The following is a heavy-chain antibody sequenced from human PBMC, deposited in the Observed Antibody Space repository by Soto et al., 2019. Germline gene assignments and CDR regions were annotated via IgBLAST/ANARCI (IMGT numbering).Heavy chain of an antibody. J-gene: IGHJ4*02. CDR2: ISVTGSGT. Sequence: EVQLLESGGGLVQPGGSLGLSCAASGFTFSSYDMSWVRQAPGKGLEYVSSISVTGSGTYYADSVKGRFTISRDNSKNKLYMQMNSLRVEDTAVSYCARTTTTQRRDYWGQGTLVTVSS. CDR1: GFTFSSYD. CDR3: ARTTTTQRRDY. V-gene: IGHV3-23*01. D-gene: IGHD4-17*01.